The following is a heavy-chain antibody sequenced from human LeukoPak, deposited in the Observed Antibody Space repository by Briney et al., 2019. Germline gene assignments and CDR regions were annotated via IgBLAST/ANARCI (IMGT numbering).Heavy chain of an antibody. J-gene: IGHJ6*03. V-gene: IGHV1-3*01. CDR2: INAGNGNT. D-gene: IGHD4-17*01. Sequence: ASVKVSCKASGYTFTSYAMHWVRQAPGQRLEWMGWINAGNGNTKYSQKLQGRVTMTTDTSTSTAYMELRSLRSDDAAVYYCARDYGDYDDYYYYMDVWGKGTTVTISS. CDR1: GYTFTSYA. CDR3: ARDYGDYDDYYYYMDV.